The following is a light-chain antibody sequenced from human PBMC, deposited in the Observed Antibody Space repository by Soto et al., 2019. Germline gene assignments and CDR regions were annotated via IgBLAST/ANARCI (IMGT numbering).Light chain of an antibody. Sequence: QSVLTQPPSVSAAPGQKVTISCSGSSSNIGNNYVSWYQQLPGTAPKLLIYDNNKRPSGIPDRFSGSKSGTSATLGITGLQTGDEADYYCGTWDSSLSAYVVFGGGTKLT. V-gene: IGLV1-51*01. CDR2: DNN. J-gene: IGLJ2*01. CDR1: SSNIGNNY. CDR3: GTWDSSLSAYVV.